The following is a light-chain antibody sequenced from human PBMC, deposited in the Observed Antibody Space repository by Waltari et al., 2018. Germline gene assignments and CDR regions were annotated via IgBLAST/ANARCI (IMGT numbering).Light chain of an antibody. V-gene: IGKV3-20*01. CDR1: QSVSRS. J-gene: IGKJ1*01. CDR2: GAS. CDR3: QHYVRLPAT. Sequence: IVLTQSPGTLSLSPGERATLSCRASQSVSRSLAWYQQKPGQAPKLLSYGASTRATCIPDRFTGSGSGTDFSLTISSLEPEDFAIYFCQHYVRLPATFGQGTKVEIK.